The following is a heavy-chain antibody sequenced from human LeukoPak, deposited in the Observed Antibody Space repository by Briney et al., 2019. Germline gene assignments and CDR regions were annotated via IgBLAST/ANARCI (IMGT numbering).Heavy chain of an antibody. D-gene: IGHD3-10*01. V-gene: IGHV3-30-3*01. Sequence: GRSLRLSCAASGFTFSSYAMHWVRQAPGKGLEWVAAVSYDGSNKYYADSVKGRFTISRDNSKKTLYLQMSSLRTEDTAVYYCARRAAGTDYYNYYSMDVWGQGTTVTVSS. CDR3: ARRAAGTDYYNYYSMDV. CDR2: VSYDGSNK. CDR1: GFTFSSYA. J-gene: IGHJ6*02.